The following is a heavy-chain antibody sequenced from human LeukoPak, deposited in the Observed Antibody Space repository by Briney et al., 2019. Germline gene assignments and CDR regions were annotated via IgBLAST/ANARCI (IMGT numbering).Heavy chain of an antibody. D-gene: IGHD6-6*01. CDR2: IWYGGSNK. CDR3: ARPAIPRSLSARYMGNYYMDV. V-gene: IGHV3-33*08. J-gene: IGHJ6*03. CDR1: GFAFSSYG. Sequence: GGSLRLSCAASGFAFSSYGMHWVRQAPGKGLEWVAVIWYGGSNKYYADSVKGRFTISRDTAKNSLYLQMHSLRAEDTAVYYCARPAIPRSLSARYMGNYYMDVWGKGTTITVSS.